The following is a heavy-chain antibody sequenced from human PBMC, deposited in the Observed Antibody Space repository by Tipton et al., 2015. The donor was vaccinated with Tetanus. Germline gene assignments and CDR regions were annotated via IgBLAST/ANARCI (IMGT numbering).Heavy chain of an antibody. CDR3: ARGRGLGPHEYFEH. J-gene: IGHJ5*02. Sequence: QLVQSGAEVKKPGASVKVSCKASGYTFTHYGVNWVRQATGQELEWMGWISPFNANVNYAEKFQGRLTMTTDRSTATVYMDLRSLRSDDTAVYYCARGRGLGPHEYFEHWGQGTLVTVSS. CDR2: ISPFNANV. CDR1: GYTFTHYG. D-gene: IGHD3/OR15-3a*01. V-gene: IGHV1-18*01.